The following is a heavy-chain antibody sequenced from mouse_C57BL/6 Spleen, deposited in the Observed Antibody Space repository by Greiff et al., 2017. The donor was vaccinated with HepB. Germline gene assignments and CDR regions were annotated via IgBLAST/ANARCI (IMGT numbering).Heavy chain of an antibody. CDR1: GFTFSSYG. Sequence: EVQLVESGGDLVKPGGSLKLSCAASGFTFSSYGMSWVRQTPDKRLEWVATISSGGSYTYYPDSVKGRFTISRDNAKNTLYLQMSSLKSEDTAMYYCARPYYYCSSDYAMDYWGQGTSVTVSS. CDR2: ISSGGSYT. D-gene: IGHD1-1*01. J-gene: IGHJ4*01. V-gene: IGHV5-6*01. CDR3: ARPYYYCSSDYAMDY.